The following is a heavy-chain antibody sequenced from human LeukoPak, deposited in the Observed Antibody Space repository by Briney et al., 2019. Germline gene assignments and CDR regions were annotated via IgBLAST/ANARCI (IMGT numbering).Heavy chain of an antibody. D-gene: IGHD3-10*01. CDR3: ARDSGTTGEVKFDS. J-gene: IGHJ5*01. V-gene: IGHV4-34*01. CDR2: INHSGST. CDR1: GGSFSGYY. Sequence: PSETLSLTCAVYGGSFSGYYWSWIRQPPGKGLEWIGEINHSGSTNYNPSLKSRVTMSVDTSKNQFSLKLSSVTAADTAVYYCARDSGTTGEVKFDSWGQGTLVTVSS.